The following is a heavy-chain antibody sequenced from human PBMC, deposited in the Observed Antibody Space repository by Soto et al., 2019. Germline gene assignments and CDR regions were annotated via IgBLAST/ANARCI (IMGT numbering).Heavy chain of an antibody. J-gene: IGHJ3*02. V-gene: IGHV4-34*01. Sequence: PSETLSLTCAVFGGSFSGYYWSWIRQPPEKGLEWIGEINPVGSTNYNPSLKSRITISLGTSNNQFSLKLNSVTAADTAVYYCARGGGSYGRAFDIWGQGTLVTVS. CDR1: GGSFSGYY. CDR3: ARGGGSYGRAFDI. D-gene: IGHD1-26*01. CDR2: INPVGST.